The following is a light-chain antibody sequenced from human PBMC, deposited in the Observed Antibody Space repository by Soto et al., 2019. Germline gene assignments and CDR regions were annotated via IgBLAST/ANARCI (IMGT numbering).Light chain of an antibody. Sequence: QLVLTQPPSASGTPGQRVTISCSGSNSNIGTNTVNWYQQLPGTAPRLLMYGNNQRPSGVPDRFSGSKSGTSASLAISGLQSEDEADYYCATWDDSLNVLLFGGGTKLTV. CDR2: GNN. J-gene: IGLJ2*01. CDR3: ATWDDSLNVLL. V-gene: IGLV1-44*01. CDR1: NSNIGTNT.